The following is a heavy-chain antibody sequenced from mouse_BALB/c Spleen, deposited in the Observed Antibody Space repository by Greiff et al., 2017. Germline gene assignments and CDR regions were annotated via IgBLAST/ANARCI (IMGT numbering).Heavy chain of an antibody. CDR1: GDSITSGY. CDR3: ARGGNAHYYYAMDY. J-gene: IGHJ4*01. D-gene: IGHD1-1*02. Sequence: EVQLVESGPSLVKPSQTLSLTCSVTGDSITSGYWNWIRKFPGNKLEYMGDISYSGSTYYNPSLKSRISITRDTSKNQYYLQLNAVTTEDTATYYCARGGNAHYYYAMDYWGQGTSVTVSS. CDR2: ISYSGST. V-gene: IGHV3-8*02.